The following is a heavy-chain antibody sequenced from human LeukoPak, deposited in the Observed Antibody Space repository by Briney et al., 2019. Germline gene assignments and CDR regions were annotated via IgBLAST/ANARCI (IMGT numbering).Heavy chain of an antibody. Sequence: GASVKVSCKASGYTFTGYYMHWVRQAPGQGLEWMGGIIPIFGTANYAQKFQGRVTITADESTSTAYMELSSLRSEDTAVYYCARTLWGPITMIVHWGQGTLVTVSS. J-gene: IGHJ4*02. CDR2: IIPIFGTA. CDR1: GYTFTGYY. CDR3: ARTLWGPITMIVH. D-gene: IGHD3-22*01. V-gene: IGHV1-69*13.